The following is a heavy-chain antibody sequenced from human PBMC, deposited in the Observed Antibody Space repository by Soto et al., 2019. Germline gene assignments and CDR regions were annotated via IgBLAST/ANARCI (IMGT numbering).Heavy chain of an antibody. CDR1: GFSLSTGGVG. V-gene: IGHV2-5*02. CDR3: AHRLYSSAWPWDSGVFDY. J-gene: IGHJ4*02. D-gene: IGHD6-19*01. CDR2: IYWDDDK. Sequence: KESGPTLVKPTQTLTLTCTFSGFSLSTGGVGVGWIRQPPGKALEWLALIYWDDDKRYSPSLKSRLTITKDTSKNQVVLTMINMDPVDTATYYCAHRLYSSAWPWDSGVFDYWGQGTLVTVSS.